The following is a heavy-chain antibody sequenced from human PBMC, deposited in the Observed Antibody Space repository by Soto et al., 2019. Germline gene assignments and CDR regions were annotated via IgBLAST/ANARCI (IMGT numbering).Heavy chain of an antibody. V-gene: IGHV1-18*01. CDR2: ISGYNGKT. J-gene: IGHJ6*02. CDR3: PRAGYIPYYYYGIDV. Sequence: QVQLVQSGGEVKKPGASVKVSCKASGYTFTSYGISWVRQAPGQGLEWMGWISGYNGKTNYAQKVQDRVTMTTDTSTSTVYMELRSLRSDDTAVYYFPRAGYIPYYYYGIDVWGQGTTVTVSS. CDR1: GYTFTSYG. D-gene: IGHD5-12*01.